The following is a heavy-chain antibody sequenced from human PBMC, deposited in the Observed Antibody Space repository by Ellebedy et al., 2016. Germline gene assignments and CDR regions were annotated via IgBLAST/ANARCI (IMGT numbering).Heavy chain of an antibody. CDR2: IYYSGRT. D-gene: IGHD3-10*01. V-gene: IGHV4-61*05. Sequence: SETLSLTCTVASGAINTRNYSWGWIRQPPGKGLEWIGYIYYSGRTSYNPSLKSRVTISVDTSKNQFSLQLNSVTPEDTAVYYCARDYPPVRGVLTIEARDYYYGMDVWGQGTTVTVSS. CDR1: SGAINTRNYS. CDR3: ARDYPPVRGVLTIEARDYYYGMDV. J-gene: IGHJ6*02.